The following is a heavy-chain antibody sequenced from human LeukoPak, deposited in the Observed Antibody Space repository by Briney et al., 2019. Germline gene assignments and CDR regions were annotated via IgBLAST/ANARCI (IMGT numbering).Heavy chain of an antibody. CDR2: INHSGST. V-gene: IGHV4-34*01. Sequence: SETLSLTCAVYGESFSDYYWSWIRQPPGKGLEWIGEINHSGSTNYNPSLKSRVTISVDTSKNQFSLKLSSVTAADTAVYYCARHRSYYYYMDVWGKGTTVTVSS. J-gene: IGHJ6*03. CDR3: ARHRSYYYYMDV. CDR1: GESFSDYY.